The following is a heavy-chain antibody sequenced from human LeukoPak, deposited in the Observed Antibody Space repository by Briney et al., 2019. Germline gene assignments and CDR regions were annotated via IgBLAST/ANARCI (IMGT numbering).Heavy chain of an antibody. CDR2: ISGSGGST. CDR1: GFTFSSYA. D-gene: IGHD3-10*01. J-gene: IGHJ4*02. CDR3: AKGDYGSGSLFPYFDY. Sequence: PGGSLRLSCAASGFTFSSYAMSWVRQAPGKGLEWVSAISGSGGSTYYADSVKGRFTISRDNSKNTLYLQMNSLRAEDTAVYYCAKGDYGSGSLFPYFDYWGQGTLVTVSS. V-gene: IGHV3-23*01.